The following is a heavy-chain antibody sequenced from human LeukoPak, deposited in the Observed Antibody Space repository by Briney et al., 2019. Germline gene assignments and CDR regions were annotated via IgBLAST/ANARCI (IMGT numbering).Heavy chain of an antibody. D-gene: IGHD6-19*01. J-gene: IGHJ4*02. CDR2: ISGSGGTT. Sequence: GGSLRLFCAPSGLTVSIHSVRWVRQAPGKGLEWVSAISGSGGTTYDADSVKGRFTISRDNSKNTLYLQMNSLRAEDTAVYYCARGKYSSGWFDYWGQGTLVTVSS. CDR3: ARGKYSSGWFDY. CDR1: GLTVSIHS. V-gene: IGHV3-23*01.